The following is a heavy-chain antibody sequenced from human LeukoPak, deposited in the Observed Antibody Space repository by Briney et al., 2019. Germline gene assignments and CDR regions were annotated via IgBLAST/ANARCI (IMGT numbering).Heavy chain of an antibody. CDR2: IYTSGST. CDR1: GGSISSYY. J-gene: IGHJ3*02. CDR3: ARAYCGGDCYWIKDAFDI. V-gene: IGHV4-4*07. D-gene: IGHD2-21*02. Sequence: PSETLSLTCTVSGGSISSYYWSWIRQPAGKGLEWIGRIYTSGSTNYNPSLKSRVTMSVDTSKNQFSLKLSSVTAADTAVYYCARAYCGGDCYWIKDAFDIWGQGTMVTVSS.